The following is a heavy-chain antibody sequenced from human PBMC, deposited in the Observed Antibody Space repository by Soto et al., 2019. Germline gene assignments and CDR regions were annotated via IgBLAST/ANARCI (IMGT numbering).Heavy chain of an antibody. J-gene: IGHJ6*02. Sequence: EVKLVQSGGGLVKPGGSLRLSCAASGFTFETSSINCLRQTPGKGLEWVASISATSLYIYYADSVRGRFTISRENAKKTVFLQMDGLTAEDTAIYFCARDLGGGAHYGMDVWGQGTTVTVSS. D-gene: IGHD3-16*01. CDR3: ARDLGGGAHYGMDV. CDR1: GFTFETSS. V-gene: IGHV3-21*01. CDR2: ISATSLYI.